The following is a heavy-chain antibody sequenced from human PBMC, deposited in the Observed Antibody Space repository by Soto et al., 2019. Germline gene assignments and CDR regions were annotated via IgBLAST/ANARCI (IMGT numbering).Heavy chain of an antibody. V-gene: IGHV3-53*01. CDR2: IYSGGST. D-gene: IGHD3-3*01. CDR3: ARDNRGITIFGVPGYYYGMDV. J-gene: IGHJ6*02. CDR1: GFTVSSNY. Sequence: GSLRLSCAASGFTVSSNYMSWVRQAPGKGLEWVSVIYSGGSTYYADSVKGRLTISRDNSKNTLYLQMNSLRAEDTAVYYCARDNRGITIFGVPGYYYGMDVWGQGTTVTVSS.